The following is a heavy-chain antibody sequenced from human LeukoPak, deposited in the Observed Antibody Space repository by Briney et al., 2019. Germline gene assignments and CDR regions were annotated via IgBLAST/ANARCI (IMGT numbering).Heavy chain of an antibody. D-gene: IGHD6-19*01. Sequence: VASVKVSCKASGGTFSSYAISWVRQAPGQGLEWMGGIIPIFGTANYAQKFQGRVTITTDESTSTANMELSSLRSEDTAVYYCARDLLRSGVAGTGWFDPWGQGTLVTVSS. V-gene: IGHV1-69*05. J-gene: IGHJ5*02. CDR3: ARDLLRSGVAGTGWFDP. CDR2: IIPIFGTA. CDR1: GGTFSSYA.